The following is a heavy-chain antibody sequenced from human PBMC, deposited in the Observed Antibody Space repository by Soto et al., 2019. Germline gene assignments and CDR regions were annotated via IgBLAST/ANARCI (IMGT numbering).Heavy chain of an antibody. J-gene: IGHJ6*03. D-gene: IGHD4-17*01. Sequence: GETLRDSCKDSGYSSTGYLPGWVRQMPGAGLEWMGLIYPGDSDTRYSPSFQDHVTSSAHKSIGTAYLQSSSLKASDTAMCYWARMHGDYEDYYYMDVWGKGTTVNV. CDR2: IYPGDSDT. V-gene: IGHV5-51*01. CDR3: ARMHGDYEDYYYMDV. CDR1: GYSSTGYL.